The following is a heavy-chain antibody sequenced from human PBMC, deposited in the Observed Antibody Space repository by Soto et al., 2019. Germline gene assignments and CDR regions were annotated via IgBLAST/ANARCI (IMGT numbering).Heavy chain of an antibody. CDR1: GFPLTTSGVG. CDR2: IYWNDDK. D-gene: IGHD3-10*01. Sequence: GPTLVNPTQTLTLTCTFSGFPLTTSGVGVGWIRQPPGKALEWLAVIYWNDDKRYSPSLKSRLTITKDFSKNQVVLTVTNMDPVDTATYYCARQDPAGLRAYYFDYWGQGTQVTVSS. V-gene: IGHV2-5*01. J-gene: IGHJ4*02. CDR3: ARQDPAGLRAYYFDY.